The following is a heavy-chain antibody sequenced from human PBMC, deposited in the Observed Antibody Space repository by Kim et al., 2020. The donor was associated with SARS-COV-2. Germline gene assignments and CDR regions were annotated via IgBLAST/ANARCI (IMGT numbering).Heavy chain of an antibody. CDR1: GGSFSGYY. CDR3: ARGVYSGYDLNEY. Sequence: SETLSLTCAVYGGSFSGYYWSWIRQPPGKGLEWIGEINHSGSTNYNPSLKSRVTISVDTSKNQFSLKLSSVTAADTAVYYCARGVYSGYDLNEYWGQGTLVTVSS. CDR2: INHSGST. J-gene: IGHJ4*02. D-gene: IGHD5-12*01. V-gene: IGHV4-34*01.